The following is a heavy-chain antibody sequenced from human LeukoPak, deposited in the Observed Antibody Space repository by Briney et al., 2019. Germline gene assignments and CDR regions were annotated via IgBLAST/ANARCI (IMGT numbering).Heavy chain of an antibody. D-gene: IGHD2-2*01. Sequence: SVKVSCKASGGTFSSYAISWVRQAPGQGLEWMGGIIPIFGTANYAQKFQGRVTITTDESTSTAYMGLSSLRSEDTAVYYCARDSEGCSSTSCGYNWFDPWGQGTLVTVSS. CDR3: ARDSEGCSSTSCGYNWFDP. CDR1: GGTFSSYA. V-gene: IGHV1-69*05. J-gene: IGHJ5*02. CDR2: IIPIFGTA.